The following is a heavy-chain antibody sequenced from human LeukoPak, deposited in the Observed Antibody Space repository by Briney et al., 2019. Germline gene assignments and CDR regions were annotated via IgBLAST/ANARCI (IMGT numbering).Heavy chain of an antibody. CDR2: IYTSGST. CDR1: GGSISSYY. J-gene: IGHJ6*03. Sequence: SETLSLTCTVSGGSISSYYWSWIRQPPGKGLEWIGYIYTSGSTNYNPSLKSRVTISVDTSKNQFSLKLSSVTAADTAVYYCAKTATVTQTDYYYYYMDVWAKGPRSPSP. CDR3: AKTATVTQTDYYYYYMDV. D-gene: IGHD4-11*01. V-gene: IGHV4-4*09.